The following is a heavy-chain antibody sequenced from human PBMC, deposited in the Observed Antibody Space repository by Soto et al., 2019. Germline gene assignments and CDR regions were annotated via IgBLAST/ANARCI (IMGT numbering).Heavy chain of an antibody. CDR2: IYYSGST. J-gene: IGHJ4*02. CDR1: GGSISSYY. D-gene: IGHD3-9*01. Sequence: QVQLQESGPGLVKPSETLSLTCIVSGGSISSYYWSWIRQPPGKGLEWIGYIYYSGSTNYNPSLKSRVTISVDTSKNQFSLKLTSVTAADTAVYYCARHVNSAAFDWFYGFDYWGQGTLVTVSS. V-gene: IGHV4-59*08. CDR3: ARHVNSAAFDWFYGFDY.